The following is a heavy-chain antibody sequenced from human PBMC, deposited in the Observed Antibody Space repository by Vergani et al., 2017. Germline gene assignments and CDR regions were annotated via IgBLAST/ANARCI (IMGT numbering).Heavy chain of an antibody. V-gene: IGHV1-2*02. J-gene: IGHJ4*02. Sequence: QVQLVQSGAEVKKPGASVKVSCKASGYTFTGYYMHWVRQAPGQGLEWMRWINPNSGGTNYAQKFQGRVTMTRDTSISTAYMELSRLRSDDTAVYYCARDWAFLSGDYDDDYWGQGTLVTVSS. CDR2: INPNSGGT. CDR1: GYTFTGYY. D-gene: IGHD2-21*02. CDR3: ARDWAFLSGDYDDDY.